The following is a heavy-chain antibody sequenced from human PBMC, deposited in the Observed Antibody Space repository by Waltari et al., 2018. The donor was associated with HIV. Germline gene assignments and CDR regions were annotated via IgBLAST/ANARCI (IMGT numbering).Heavy chain of an antibody. CDR3: AQDGSEHYDFWSGSKAEYFGMDV. D-gene: IGHD3-3*01. Sequence: QVHLLESGGGVVQPGESLNLSCKASGFGLTSSFRGYGMHWVRQAPGKGLEWVAFIRSDGTKKYYGDSVKGRFTISRDNSKNLLFLRMKKLTREDTGVYYCAQDGSEHYDFWSGSKAEYFGMDVWGRGTMVTVSS. V-gene: IGHV3-30*02. CDR2: IRSDGTKK. J-gene: IGHJ6*02. CDR1: GFGLTSSFRGYG.